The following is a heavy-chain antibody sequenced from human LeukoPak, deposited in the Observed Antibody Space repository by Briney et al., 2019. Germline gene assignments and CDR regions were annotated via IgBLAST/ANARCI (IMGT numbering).Heavy chain of an antibody. J-gene: IGHJ5*02. Sequence: GASVKVSCKASGYTFTSYGISWVRQAPGQGLEWMGWISAYNGNTNYAQKLQGRVTMTTDTSTSTAYMELRSLRSDDTAVYYCARDRDDPHKENWFDPWGQGTLVTVSS. CDR3: ARDRDDPHKENWFDP. V-gene: IGHV1-18*01. D-gene: IGHD1-1*01. CDR1: GYTFTSYG. CDR2: ISAYNGNT.